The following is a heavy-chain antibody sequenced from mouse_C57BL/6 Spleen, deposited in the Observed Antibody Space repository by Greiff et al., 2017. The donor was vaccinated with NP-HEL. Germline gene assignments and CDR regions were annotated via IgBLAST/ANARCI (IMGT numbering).Heavy chain of an antibody. CDR1: GFTFSSYT. CDR2: ISGGGGNP. V-gene: IGHV5-9*01. Sequence: VQLKQSGGGLVKPGGSLKLSCAASGFTFSSYTMSWVRQTPEKRLEWVATISGGGGNPYYPDSVKGRFTISRDNARNTLYLQMSSLRSEDTALYYCARHGDYYAMDYWGQGTSVTVSS. CDR3: ARHGDYYAMDY. J-gene: IGHJ4*01.